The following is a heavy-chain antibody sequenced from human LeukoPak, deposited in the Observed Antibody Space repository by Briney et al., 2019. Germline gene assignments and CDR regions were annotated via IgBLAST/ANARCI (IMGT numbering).Heavy chain of an antibody. CDR2: ISGSGGST. V-gene: IGHV3-23*01. CDR3: AKDKGSGWYHFRY. CDR1: GFTFSSYA. D-gene: IGHD6-19*01. Sequence: GGSLRLSCAASGFTFSSYAMSWVRQAPGKGLEWASAISGSGGSTYYADSVKGRFTISRDNSKNTLYLQMNSLRAEDTAVYYCAKDKGSGWYHFRYWGQGTLVTVSS. J-gene: IGHJ4*02.